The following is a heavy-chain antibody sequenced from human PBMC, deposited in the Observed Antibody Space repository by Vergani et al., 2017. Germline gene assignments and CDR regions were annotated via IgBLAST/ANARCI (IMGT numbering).Heavy chain of an antibody. CDR1: GGSMSGYY. CDR3: GRVADFYGLGGRLLDL. V-gene: IGHV4-59*01. CDR2: MYHSVST. J-gene: IGHJ5*02. Sequence: QVRLQESGPGLVKPSETLSLTCSVSGGSMSGYYWSWIRQPPGKELEWIGYMYHSVSTNYNPSLETRVTISGDTSKNQFSLKLNSVTAADTAVYYCGRVADFYGLGGRLLDLWGQGILVTVSS. D-gene: IGHD3-10*01.